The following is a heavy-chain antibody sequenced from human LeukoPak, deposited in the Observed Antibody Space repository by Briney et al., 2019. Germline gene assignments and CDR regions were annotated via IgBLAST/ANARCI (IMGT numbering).Heavy chain of an antibody. CDR2: MHPNSGSI. CDR1: GYTFTTYE. J-gene: IGHJ5*02. Sequence: GASVKVSCKTSGYTFTTYEINWVRQAAGQGLEWMGWMHPNSGSIDYAQKFQGRVTTTRDTSTNTAYMELSSLRSEDTAVYYCTRGPRSDPWGQGTLVIVSS. V-gene: IGHV1-8*01. CDR3: TRGPRSDP.